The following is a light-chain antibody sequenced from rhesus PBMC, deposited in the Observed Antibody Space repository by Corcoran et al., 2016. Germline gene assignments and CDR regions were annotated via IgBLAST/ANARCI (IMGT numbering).Light chain of an antibody. V-gene: IGKV2-62*02. CDR1: QSLVHRDGNTY. J-gene: IGKJ1*01. CDR2: NVS. Sequence: DVVMIQSPLSLPITPGQPASMSCRSSQSLVHRDGNTYLSWYQQKPGQPSRLLFYNVSRRSSGVPDRFSGSGAGTDFTRKISRVEAEEVGVYYCGQGTKIPPWTFGHGTKVEIK. CDR3: GQGTKIPPWT.